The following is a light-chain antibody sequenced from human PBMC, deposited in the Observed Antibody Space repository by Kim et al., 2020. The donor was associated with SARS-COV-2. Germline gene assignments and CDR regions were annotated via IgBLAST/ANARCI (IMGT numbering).Light chain of an antibody. CDR1: QSVITNS. Sequence: DTVLTQSPDTLSLSPGERATLSCRASQSVITNSLAWYQQRPGQAPRLLIYSAFTRATGIPDRFRGSGSGTDFTLTITRLEPEDVAVYYCHYYGRSPYTFGQGTKLEIK. J-gene: IGKJ2*01. V-gene: IGKV3-20*01. CDR2: SAF. CDR3: HYYGRSPYT.